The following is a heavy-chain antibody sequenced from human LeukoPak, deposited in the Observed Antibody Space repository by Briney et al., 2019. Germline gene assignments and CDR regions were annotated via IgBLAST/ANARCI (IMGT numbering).Heavy chain of an antibody. CDR1: GYTFTSYG. Sequence: VASVKVSCKASGYTFTSYGTSWVRQAPGQGLEWMGWISAYNGNTNYAQKLQGRVTMTTDTSTSTAYMELRSLRSDVTAVYYCARGSHSGSYTDVDYWGQGTLVTVSS. J-gene: IGHJ4*02. CDR3: ARGSHSGSYTDVDY. V-gene: IGHV1-18*01. CDR2: ISAYNGNT. D-gene: IGHD1-26*01.